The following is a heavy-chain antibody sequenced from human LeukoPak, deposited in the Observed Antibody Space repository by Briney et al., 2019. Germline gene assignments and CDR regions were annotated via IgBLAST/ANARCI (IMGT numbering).Heavy chain of an antibody. V-gene: IGHV1-2*02. D-gene: IGHD3-22*01. J-gene: IGHJ3*02. CDR2: INPNSGGT. CDR3: AREHSSGYYFDAFDI. Sequence: ASVKVSCKASGYTFTGYYMHWVRQAPGQGLEWMGWINPNSGGTNYVQKFQGRVTMTRDTSINTAYMELSRLRSDDTAVYYCAREHSSGYYFDAFDIWGQGTMVTVSS. CDR1: GYTFTGYY.